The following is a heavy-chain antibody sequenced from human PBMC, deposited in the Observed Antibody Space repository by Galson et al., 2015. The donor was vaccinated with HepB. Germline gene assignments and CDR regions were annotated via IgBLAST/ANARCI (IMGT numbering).Heavy chain of an antibody. CDR2: ISGGAGDT. D-gene: IGHD6-25*01. V-gene: IGHV3-23*01. CDR1: GFIFSKYA. Sequence: SLRLSCAASGFIFSKYAMNRVRQAPGKGLEWVSIISGGAGDTYSKYAASVKGRFAISRDNSKNILYLEMNSLRDEDTAVYYCGKCTSRSGCFGLHLEYWGQGTLVTVSS. CDR3: GKCTSRSGCFGLHLEY. J-gene: IGHJ4*02.